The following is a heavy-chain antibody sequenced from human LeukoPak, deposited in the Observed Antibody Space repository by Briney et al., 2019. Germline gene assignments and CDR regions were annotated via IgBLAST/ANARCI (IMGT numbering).Heavy chain of an antibody. CDR3: ARAVGFGEKDY. V-gene: IGHV4-34*01. Sequence: SETLSLTCAAYGGSFSGYYWSWIRQPPGKGLEWIGEINHSGSTNYNPSLKSRVTISVDTSKNQFSLKLSSVTAADTAVYYCARAVGFGEKDYWGQGTLVTVSS. J-gene: IGHJ4*02. CDR1: GGSFSGYY. D-gene: IGHD3-10*01. CDR2: INHSGST.